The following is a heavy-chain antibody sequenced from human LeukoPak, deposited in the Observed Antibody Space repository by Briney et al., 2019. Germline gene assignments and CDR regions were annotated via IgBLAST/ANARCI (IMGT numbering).Heavy chain of an antibody. CDR3: ARDRRERQWSHYYYYYMDV. J-gene: IGHJ6*03. Sequence: PSETLSLTCSVSGGSISSCTYSWGWIRQPPGKGLEWIGRIYTSGSTNYNPSLKSRVTMSVDTSKNQFSLKLSSVTAADTAVYYCARDRRERQWSHYYYYYMDVWGKGTTVTVSS. V-gene: IGHV4-39*07. D-gene: IGHD6-19*01. CDR1: GGSISSCTYS. CDR2: IYTSGST.